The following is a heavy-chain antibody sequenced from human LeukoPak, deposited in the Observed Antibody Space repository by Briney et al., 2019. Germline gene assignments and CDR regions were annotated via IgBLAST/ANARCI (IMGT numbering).Heavy chain of an antibody. V-gene: IGHV3-23*01. D-gene: IGHD2-15*01. CDR3: AKVGYCSGGSCYYPPSDFDY. CDR1: GFTFSSYA. J-gene: IGHJ4*02. Sequence: GGSLRLSCAASGFTFSSYAMSWVRQAPGKGLEWVSAISGSGGSTYYADSVKGRFTISRDNSKNTLYLQMNSLRAEDTAVYYCAKVGYCSGGSCYYPPSDFDYWGQGALVTVSS. CDR2: ISGSGGST.